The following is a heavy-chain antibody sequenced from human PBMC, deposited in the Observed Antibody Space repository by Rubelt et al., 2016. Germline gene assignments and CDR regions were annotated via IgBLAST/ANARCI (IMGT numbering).Heavy chain of an antibody. D-gene: IGHD3-10*02. CDR1: GGSISSGGYY. V-gene: IGHV4-31*03. Sequence: QVQLQESGPGLVKPSQTLSLTCTVSGGSISSGGYYWSWIRQHPGKGLEWIGYIYYSGSTYYNPSLKSRVTISVDTSKNQFALKLSSVTAADTAVYYCARGRAHVANFDYWGQGTLVTVSS. CDR3: ARGRAHVANFDY. CDR2: IYYSGST. J-gene: IGHJ4*02.